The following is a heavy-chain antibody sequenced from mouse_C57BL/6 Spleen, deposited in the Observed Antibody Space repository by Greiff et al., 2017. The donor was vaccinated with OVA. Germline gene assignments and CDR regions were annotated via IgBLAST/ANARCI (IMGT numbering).Heavy chain of an antibody. CDR1: GYTFTDYE. CDR2: IDPETGGT. D-gene: IGHD1-1*01. CDR3: TSDGNGSPWFAY. Sequence: QVQLKESGAELVRPGASVTLSCKASGYTFTDYEMHWVKQTPVHGLEWIGAIDPETGGTAYNQKFKGKAILTADKSSSTAYMELRSLTSEDSAVYYCTSDGNGSPWFAYWGQGTLVTVSA. J-gene: IGHJ3*01. V-gene: IGHV1-15*01.